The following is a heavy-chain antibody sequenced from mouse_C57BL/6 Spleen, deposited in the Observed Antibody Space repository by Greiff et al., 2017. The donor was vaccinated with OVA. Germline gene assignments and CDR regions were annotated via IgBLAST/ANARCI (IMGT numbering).Heavy chain of an antibody. V-gene: IGHV3-6*01. J-gene: IGHJ2*01. CDR2: ISYDGSN. CDR3: ARERDFYYDYDDDFDY. D-gene: IGHD2-4*01. CDR1: GYSITSGYY. Sequence: DVKLQESGPGLVKPSQSLSLTCSVTGYSITSGYYWNWIRQFPGNKLEWMGYISYDGSNNYNPSLKNRISITRDTSKNQFFLKLNSVTTEDTATYYCARERDFYYDYDDDFDYWGQGTTLTVSS.